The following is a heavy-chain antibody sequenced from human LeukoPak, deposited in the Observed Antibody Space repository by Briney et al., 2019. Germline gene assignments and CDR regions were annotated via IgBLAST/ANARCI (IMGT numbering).Heavy chain of an antibody. Sequence: SLKVSCKASGGTFSSYAISWVRQAPGQGLEWVGGIIPIFGTANYAQKFQGRVTITTDESTSTAYMELSSLRSEDTAVYYCARAADYYMDVWGKGTTVTVSS. V-gene: IGHV1-69*05. CDR2: IIPIFGTA. CDR1: GGTFSSYA. J-gene: IGHJ6*03. CDR3: ARAADYYMDV. D-gene: IGHD6-13*01.